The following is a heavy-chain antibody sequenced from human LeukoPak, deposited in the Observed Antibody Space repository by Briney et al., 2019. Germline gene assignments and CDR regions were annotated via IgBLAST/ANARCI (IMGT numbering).Heavy chain of an antibody. CDR1: GYSFTSYW. V-gene: IGHV5-51*01. D-gene: IGHD4-11*01. CDR3: ARTTDYLNWFDP. CDR2: IYPGDSDT. J-gene: IGHJ5*02. Sequence: GESLKISCKGSGYSFTSYWIGWVRQMPGKGLEWMGIIYPGDSDTRYGPSFQGQVTISADKSISAAYLQWSSLKASDTAVYYCARTTDYLNWFDPWGQGTLVTVSS.